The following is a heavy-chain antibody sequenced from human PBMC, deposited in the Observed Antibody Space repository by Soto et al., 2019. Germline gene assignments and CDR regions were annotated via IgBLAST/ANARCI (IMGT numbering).Heavy chain of an antibody. CDR3: ARDSWSSSSDGLDY. CDR2: IWYDGSNK. V-gene: IGHV3-33*01. D-gene: IGHD6-6*01. J-gene: IGHJ4*02. CDR1: GFTFSSYG. Sequence: GSLRLSCAASGFTFSSYGMHWVRQAPGKGLEWVAVIWYDGSNKYYADSVKGRFTISRDNSKNTLYLQMNSLRAEDTAVYYCARDSWSSSSDGLDYWGEGTLVTVSS.